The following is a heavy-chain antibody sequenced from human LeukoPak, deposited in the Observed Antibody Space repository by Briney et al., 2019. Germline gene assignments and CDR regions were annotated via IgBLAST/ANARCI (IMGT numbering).Heavy chain of an antibody. D-gene: IGHD6-19*01. V-gene: IGHV3-21*01. CDR3: ASSGIAVAGPVDYYYMDV. Sequence: GGSLRLSCAASGFTFSSYSMNWVRQAPGKGLEWVSSISSSSSYIYYADSVKGRFTISRDNAKNSLYLQMNSLRAEDTAVYYCASSGIAVAGPVDYYYMDVWGKGTTVTVSS. J-gene: IGHJ6*03. CDR2: ISSSSSYI. CDR1: GFTFSSYS.